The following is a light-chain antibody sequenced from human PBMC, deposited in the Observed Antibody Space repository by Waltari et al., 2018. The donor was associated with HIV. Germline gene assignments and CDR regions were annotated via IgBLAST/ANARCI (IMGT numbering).Light chain of an antibody. CDR1: QGIISY. CDR2: AAS. CDR3: QQLNSYPFT. Sequence: DIQLTQSPSFLSASVGDRVTITCRPSQGIISYLAWYQHKLGKAPKHLIYAASTLQSGVPSRFSGSGSGTEFTLTISSLQPEGVATYYCQQLNSYPFTFGPGTKVDFK. J-gene: IGKJ3*01. V-gene: IGKV1-9*01.